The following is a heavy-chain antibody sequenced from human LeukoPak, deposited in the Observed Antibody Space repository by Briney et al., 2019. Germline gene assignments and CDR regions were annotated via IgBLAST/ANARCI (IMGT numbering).Heavy chain of an antibody. CDR1: GGSISSSGYY. J-gene: IGHJ4*02. CDR2: IYYSGST. V-gene: IGHV4-39*07. CDR3: ARGIPGYFGTSGYYYEY. D-gene: IGHD3-22*01. Sequence: SETLSLTCTVSGGSISSSGYYWGWIRQPPGKGLEWIGSIYYSGSTNYNPSLKSRVTISEDKSKNQFSLKLSSVSAADTAVYYCARGIPGYFGTSGYYYEYWGQGTLVTVSS.